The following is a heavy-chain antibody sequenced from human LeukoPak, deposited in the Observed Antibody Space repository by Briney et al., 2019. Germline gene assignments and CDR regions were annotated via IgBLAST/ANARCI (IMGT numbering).Heavy chain of an antibody. Sequence: ASVKVSCKVSGGTFSSYAISWVRQAPGQGLEWMGRIIPILGIANYAQKFQGRVTITADKSTSTAYMELSSLRSEDTAVYYCARGDYYGSGSYYNLYGMDVWGQGTTVTVSS. D-gene: IGHD3-10*01. V-gene: IGHV1-69*04. J-gene: IGHJ6*02. CDR1: GGTFSSYA. CDR3: ARGDYYGSGSYYNLYGMDV. CDR2: IIPILGIA.